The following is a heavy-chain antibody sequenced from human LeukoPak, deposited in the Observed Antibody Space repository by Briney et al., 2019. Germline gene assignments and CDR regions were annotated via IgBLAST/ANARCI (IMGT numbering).Heavy chain of an antibody. CDR3: ARGDDYGDYGYYFDY. CDR2: ISAYNGNT. Sequence: GASVKASCKASGYTFTSYGISWVRQAPGQGLEWMGWISAYNGNTNYAQKLQGRVTMTTDTSTSTAYMELRSLRSDDTAVYYCARGDDYGDYGYYFDYWGQGTLVTVSS. D-gene: IGHD4-17*01. J-gene: IGHJ4*02. V-gene: IGHV1-18*01. CDR1: GYTFTSYG.